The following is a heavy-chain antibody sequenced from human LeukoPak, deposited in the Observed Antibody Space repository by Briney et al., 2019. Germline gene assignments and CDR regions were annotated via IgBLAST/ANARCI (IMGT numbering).Heavy chain of an antibody. CDR1: EFNVSINH. Sequence: GGSLRLSCAASEFNVSINHMSWVRQAPGKGLEWVANIKQDGSEKYYVDSVKGRFTISRDNAKNSLYLQMNSLRAEDTAVYYCASSDGPFDYWGQGTLVTVSS. CDR3: ASSDGPFDY. D-gene: IGHD5-24*01. CDR2: IKQDGSEK. J-gene: IGHJ4*02. V-gene: IGHV3-7*01.